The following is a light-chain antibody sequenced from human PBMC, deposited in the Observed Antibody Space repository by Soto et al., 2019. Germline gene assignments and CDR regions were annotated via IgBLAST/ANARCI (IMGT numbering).Light chain of an antibody. CDR1: SSNIGSNY. CDR3: AAWDDSLSGPV. CDR2: RNT. Sequence: QSVLTKPPSASGTPGQRVTISCSGSSSNIGSNYVYWYQQLPGTAPKLLIYRNTQRPSGVPDRFSGSKSGTSASLAISGLRSEDEADYYCAAWDDSLSGPVFGGGTKLTVL. V-gene: IGLV1-47*01. J-gene: IGLJ2*01.